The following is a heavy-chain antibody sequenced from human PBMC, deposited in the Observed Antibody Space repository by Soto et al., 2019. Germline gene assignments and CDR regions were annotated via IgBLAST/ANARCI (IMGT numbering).Heavy chain of an antibody. CDR2: IRSIDYRT. V-gene: IGHV3-23*01. Sequence: GGSLRLSCTASGFAFSQYGMSWVRQAPGKGLEWVSSIRSIDYRTNYADSVKGRFTISGDNSKSTLSLQMNSLRAEDTDVYYCEKDNPPYHYYYYYGMDVWGQGTTVTVSS. CDR3: EKDNPPYHYYYYYGMDV. J-gene: IGHJ6*02. CDR1: GFAFSQYG.